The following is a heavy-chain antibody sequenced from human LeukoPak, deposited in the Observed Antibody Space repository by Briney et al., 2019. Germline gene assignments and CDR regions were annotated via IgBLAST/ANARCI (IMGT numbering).Heavy chain of an antibody. D-gene: IGHD1-20*01. CDR2: ISVYNGVT. Sequence: ASVKVSCKASGYTFTSYGISWVRQAPGQGLEWMGWISVYNGVTKYEQRFQGRVTLTTDTSTTTAYMELRGLISDDTAVYFCARDDWGITGYYYGMDVWGKGTTVTVSS. CDR1: GYTFTSYG. CDR3: ARDDWGITGYYYGMDV. V-gene: IGHV1-18*04. J-gene: IGHJ6*04.